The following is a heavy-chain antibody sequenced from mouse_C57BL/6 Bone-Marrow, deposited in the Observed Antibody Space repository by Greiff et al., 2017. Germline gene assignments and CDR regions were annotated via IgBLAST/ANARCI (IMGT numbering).Heavy chain of an antibody. Sequence: EVMLVESGEGLVKLGGSLKLSCAASGFTFSSYAMSWVRQTPEKRLEWVAYISSGGDYIYYADTVKGRFTISRDNARNTLYLQMSSLKSEDTAMYYCTRDRGVYYSTPYCDYWGQGTTLTVSS. J-gene: IGHJ2*01. D-gene: IGHD2-5*01. CDR3: TRDRGVYYSTPYCDY. V-gene: IGHV5-9-1*02. CDR1: GFTFSSYA. CDR2: ISSGGDYI.